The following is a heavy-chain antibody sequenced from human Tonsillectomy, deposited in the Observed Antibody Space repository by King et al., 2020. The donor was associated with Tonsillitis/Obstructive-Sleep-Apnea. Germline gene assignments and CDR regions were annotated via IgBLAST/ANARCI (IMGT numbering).Heavy chain of an antibody. J-gene: IGHJ6*03. D-gene: IGHD2-21*01. V-gene: IGHV4-39*01. CDR2: IFYNGDT. CDR3: VRQSDCVSGGPHEYYYYMDV. Sequence: QLQESGPGLVKPSETLSLTCTVSVGSVSSSNYYWGWVRQPPGKGLEWIGSIFYNGDTYYNPSLKSRVVISVDTSKNQFSLKLNSVTAADTAVYYCVRQSDCVSGGPHEYYYYMDVWGNGTRVTVSS. CDR1: VGSVSSSNYY.